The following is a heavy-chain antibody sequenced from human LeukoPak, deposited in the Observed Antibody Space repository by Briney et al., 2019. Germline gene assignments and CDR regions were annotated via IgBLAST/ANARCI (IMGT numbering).Heavy chain of an antibody. V-gene: IGHV4-59*01. D-gene: IGHD3-22*01. CDR1: GGSIRSYY. Sequence: SETLSLTCTVSGGSIRSYYWSWIRQPPGKGLEWIGYIYYSGSTNYNPSLKSRVIISVDTSKNQFSLKLSSVTAADTAVYYCARGKYYYDSSGYYYFDYWGQGTLVTVSS. J-gene: IGHJ4*02. CDR2: IYYSGST. CDR3: ARGKYYYDSSGYYYFDY.